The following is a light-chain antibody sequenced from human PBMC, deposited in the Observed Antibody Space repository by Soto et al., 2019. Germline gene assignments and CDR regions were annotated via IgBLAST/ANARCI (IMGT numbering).Light chain of an antibody. CDR1: SSDVGGHNF. V-gene: IGLV2-14*01. J-gene: IGLJ1*01. Sequence: QSVLTQPASVSGSPGQSITISCTGTSSDVGGHNFVSWYQHHPGKAPKLMIFSVSNRPPGVSNRFSGSKSGNTASLTISGLKDEDEADYYCISYTTSSTYVFGSGTKVTVL. CDR2: SVS. CDR3: ISYTTSSTYV.